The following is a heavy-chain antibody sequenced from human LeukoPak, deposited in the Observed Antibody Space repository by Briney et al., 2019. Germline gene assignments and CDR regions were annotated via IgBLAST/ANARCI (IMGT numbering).Heavy chain of an antibody. D-gene: IGHD3-22*01. V-gene: IGHV4-39*01. CDR1: GGSISSSSYY. CDR3: ARGVTMIVVVIHDWYFDL. CDR2: IYYSRST. J-gene: IGHJ2*01. Sequence: SETLSLTCTVSGGSISSSSYYWGWIRQPPGKGLEWIGSIYYSRSTYYNPSLKSRVTISVDTSKNQFSPKLSSLTAADTAVYYCARGVTMIVVVIHDWYFDLWGRGTLVTVSS.